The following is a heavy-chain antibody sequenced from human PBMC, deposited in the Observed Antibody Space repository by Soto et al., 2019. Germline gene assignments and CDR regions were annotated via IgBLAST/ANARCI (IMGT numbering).Heavy chain of an antibody. V-gene: IGHV1-46*01. CDR2: INPNGGST. Sequence: QVQLVQSGAEVKKPGASVKISCKASGYTFIHYYIHWVRQAPGQGLEWMAIINPNGGSTNYAQKFQGRVTVTSDTSKTTVSMELNSLESDDTAVYFCARSLPQGDFWGQGTLVTVSS. D-gene: IGHD2-21*01. J-gene: IGHJ4*02. CDR1: GYTFIHYY. CDR3: ARSLPQGDF.